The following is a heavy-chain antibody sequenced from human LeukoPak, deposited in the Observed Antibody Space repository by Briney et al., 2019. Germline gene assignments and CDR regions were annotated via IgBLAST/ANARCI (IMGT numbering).Heavy chain of an antibody. Sequence: SETLSLTCAVYGGSFNGYYWSWIRQPPGKGLEWIGEINHSGGTNYNPSLKSRVTISVDTSKNQFSLKMSSVTAADTAVYYCARGAWLVQRIDYWGQGTLVTVSS. CDR1: GGSFNGYY. V-gene: IGHV4-34*01. J-gene: IGHJ4*02. D-gene: IGHD6-19*01. CDR3: ARGAWLVQRIDY. CDR2: INHSGGT.